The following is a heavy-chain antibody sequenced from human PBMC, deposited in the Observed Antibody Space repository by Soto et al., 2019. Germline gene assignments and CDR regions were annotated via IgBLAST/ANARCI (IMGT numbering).Heavy chain of an antibody. CDR3: ARALRTPLDY. CDR2: ISYDGSNK. Sequence: SLRLSCAASGFTFSSYAMHWVRQAPGKGLEWVAVISYDGSNKYYADSVKGRFTISRDNSKNTLYLQMNSLRAEDTAVYYCARALRTPLDYWGQGTLVTVSS. V-gene: IGHV3-30-3*01. J-gene: IGHJ4*02. CDR1: GFTFSSYA. D-gene: IGHD3-10*01.